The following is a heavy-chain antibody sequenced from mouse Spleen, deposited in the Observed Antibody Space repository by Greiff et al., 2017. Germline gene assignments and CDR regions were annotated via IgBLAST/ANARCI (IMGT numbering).Heavy chain of an antibody. CDR2: IDPETGGT. CDR1: GYTFTDYE. Sequence: VQLQQSGAELVRPGASVTLSCKASGYTFTDYEMHWVKQTPVHGLEWIGAIDPETGGTAYNQKFKGKAILTADKSSSTAYMELRSLTSEDSAVYYCTKRGNPSYWGQGTLVTVSA. D-gene: IGHD2-1*01. V-gene: IGHV1-15*01. J-gene: IGHJ3*01. CDR3: TKRGNPSY.